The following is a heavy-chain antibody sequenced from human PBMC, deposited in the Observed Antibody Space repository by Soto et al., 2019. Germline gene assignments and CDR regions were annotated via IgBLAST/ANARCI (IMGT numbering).Heavy chain of an antibody. CDR1: GFTFSSYS. Sequence: GGSLRLSCAASGFTFSSYSMNWVRQAPGKGLEWVSSISSSSSYTNYADSVKGRFTISRDNAKNSLYLQMNSLRAEDTAVYYCARVFGPGSSSFDYWGQGTLVTVSS. J-gene: IGHJ4*02. CDR3: ARVFGPGSSSFDY. D-gene: IGHD6-6*01. V-gene: IGHV3-21*01. CDR2: ISSSSSYT.